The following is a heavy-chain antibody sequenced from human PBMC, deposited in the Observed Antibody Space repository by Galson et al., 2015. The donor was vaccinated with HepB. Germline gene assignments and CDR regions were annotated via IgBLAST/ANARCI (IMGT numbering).Heavy chain of an antibody. V-gene: IGHV3-48*01. CDR1: GFTFSSYS. D-gene: IGHD3-22*01. CDR2: ISSSSSTI. CDR3: ARGTRYYYDSSGYPPFGY. J-gene: IGHJ4*02. Sequence: SLRLSCAASGFTFSSYSMNWVRQAPGKGLEWVSYISSSSSTIYYADSVKGRFTISRDNAKNSLYLQMNSLRAEDTAVYYCARGTRYYYDSSGYPPFGYWGQGTLVTVSS.